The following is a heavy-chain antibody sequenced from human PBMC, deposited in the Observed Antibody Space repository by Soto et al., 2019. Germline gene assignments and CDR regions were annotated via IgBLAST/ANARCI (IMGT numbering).Heavy chain of an antibody. J-gene: IGHJ6*02. CDR1: GGPVSGDDLY. Sequence: SETLSLTCVVSGGPVSGDDLYWSWIRHLPGKGLEWIANVYHTGTTYYNPSLKSRVSMSVDTSQNQFPLILAYVTAADTAVYYCARALVTDYNSRDYHYYFGMDVWGQGTSVTVSS. CDR3: ARALVTDYNSRDYHYYFGMDV. V-gene: IGHV4-31*02. CDR2: VYHTGTT. D-gene: IGHD3-22*01.